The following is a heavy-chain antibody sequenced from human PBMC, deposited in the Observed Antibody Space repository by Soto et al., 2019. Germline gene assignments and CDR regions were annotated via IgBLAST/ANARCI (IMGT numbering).Heavy chain of an antibody. D-gene: IGHD3-3*01. CDR3: AKSLDGVPVQEFDT. CDR1: GFTFENFG. Sequence: QVQLVESGGGVVQPGMSLRLSCAASGFTFENFGMHWVRQAPGKGLEWVAVIAYDGSSKYYADSVKGRFTISRDNSNNPLYLQMNSLRVEDTAVYYCAKSLDGVPVQEFDTRGQGTLVTVSS. CDR2: IAYDGSSK. V-gene: IGHV3-30*18. J-gene: IGHJ5*02.